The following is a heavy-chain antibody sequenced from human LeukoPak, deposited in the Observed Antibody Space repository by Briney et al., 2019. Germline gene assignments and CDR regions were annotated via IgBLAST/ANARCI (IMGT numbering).Heavy chain of an antibody. V-gene: IGHV4-30-4*01. J-gene: IGHJ4*02. CDR2: IYYSGST. Sequence: SQTLSLTCTVSGGSISSGDYYWSWIRQPPGKGLEWIGYIYYSGSTYYNPSLKSRVTISVDTSKNQFSLKLSSVTAADTAVYYCARVVDTAMVLDDWGQGTLVTVSS. D-gene: IGHD5-18*01. CDR1: GGSISSGDYY. CDR3: ARVVDTAMVLDD.